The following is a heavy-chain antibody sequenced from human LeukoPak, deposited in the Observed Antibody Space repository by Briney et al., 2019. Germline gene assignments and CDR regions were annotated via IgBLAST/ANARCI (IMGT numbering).Heavy chain of an antibody. D-gene: IGHD3-22*01. CDR1: GGSFSGYY. Sequence: PSETLSLTCAVYGGSFSGYYWSWIRQPPGKGLEWIGEINHSGSTNYNPSLKSRVTISVDTSKNQFSLKLSSVTAADTAVYYCARVRGTYYYDSSGPSPYYFDYWGQGTLATASS. CDR2: INHSGST. V-gene: IGHV4-34*01. J-gene: IGHJ4*02. CDR3: ARVRGTYYYDSSGPSPYYFDY.